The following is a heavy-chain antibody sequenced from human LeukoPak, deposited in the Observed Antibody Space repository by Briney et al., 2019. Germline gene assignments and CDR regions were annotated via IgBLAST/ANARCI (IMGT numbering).Heavy chain of an antibody. D-gene: IGHD3-9*01. V-gene: IGHV1-18*04. CDR3: ARDELRYFDWSADPYFDY. CDR2: SSAYNGNT. Sequence: GASETVSCKGSGYSFTIYGISWVRQAPRQAPERMGWSSAYNGNTNYAQKLQGRVTMTTDTSTSTAYMELRSLRSDDTAVYYCARDELRYFDWSADPYFDYWGQGTLVTVSS. J-gene: IGHJ4*02. CDR1: GYSFTIYG.